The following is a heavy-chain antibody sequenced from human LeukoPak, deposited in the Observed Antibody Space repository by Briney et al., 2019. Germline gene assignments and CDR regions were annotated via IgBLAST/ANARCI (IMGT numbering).Heavy chain of an antibody. CDR1: GFTFNNYW. CDR3: ARDLLLGY. J-gene: IGHJ4*02. D-gene: IGHD2-21*02. Sequence: GGSLRLSCAASGFTFNNYWMSWVRQAPGKGLEWVANIKQDGSEKYYVDSVKGRFTISRDNAKSSLYLQMNSLRAEDTAVYYSARDLLLGYWGQGALVTVSS. V-gene: IGHV3-7*05. CDR2: IKQDGSEK.